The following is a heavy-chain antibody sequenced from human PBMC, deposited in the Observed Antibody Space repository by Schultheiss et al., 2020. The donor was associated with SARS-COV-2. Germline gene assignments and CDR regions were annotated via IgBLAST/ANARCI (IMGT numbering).Heavy chain of an antibody. CDR1: GGSISSYY. CDR2: IYYSGST. Sequence: SQTLSLTCTVSGGSISSYYWSWIRQPPGKGLEWIGYIYYSGSTNYNPSLKSRVTISVDTSKNQFSLKLSSVTAADTAVYYCARLGRHYYYMDVWGKGTTVTVSS. V-gene: IGHV4-59*01. J-gene: IGHJ6*03. CDR3: ARLGRHYYYMDV. D-gene: IGHD3-16*01.